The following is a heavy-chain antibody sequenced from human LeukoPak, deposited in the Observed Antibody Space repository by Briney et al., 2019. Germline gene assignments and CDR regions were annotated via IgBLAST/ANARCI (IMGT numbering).Heavy chain of an antibody. CDR1: GFTFSTST. D-gene: IGHD3-10*02. CDR2: ISSSGSTI. V-gene: IGHV3-48*04. Sequence: GGSLRLSCEASGFTFSTSTMNWVRQAPGKGLEWVSYISSSGSTIYYADSVKGRFTISRDNAKNSLYLQVNSLRAEDTAVYYCAELGITMIGGVWGKGTTVTISS. CDR3: AELGITMIGGV. J-gene: IGHJ6*04.